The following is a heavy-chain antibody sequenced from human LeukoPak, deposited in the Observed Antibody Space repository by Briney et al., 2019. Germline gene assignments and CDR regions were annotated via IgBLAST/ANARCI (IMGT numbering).Heavy chain of an antibody. J-gene: IGHJ5*02. CDR3: ARDCYSSSCPGWFDP. CDR1: GYTFTSYG. Sequence: ASVKVSCKASGYTFTSYGISWVRQAPGQGLEWMGWISAYNGNTNYAQKLQGRVTMTTDTSTSTAYMELRSLRSDDTAVYYCARDCYSSSCPGWFDPWGQGTLVTVSS. CDR2: ISAYNGNT. V-gene: IGHV1-18*04. D-gene: IGHD6-13*01.